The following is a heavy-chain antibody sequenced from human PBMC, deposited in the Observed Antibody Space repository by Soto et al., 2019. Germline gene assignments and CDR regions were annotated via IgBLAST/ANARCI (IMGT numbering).Heavy chain of an antibody. Sequence: SETLSLTCAVYGGSFSGYYWSWIRQPPGKGLEWIGEINHSGSTNYNPSLKSRVTISVDTSKNQFSLKLSSVTAADTAVYYCARGTYDILTGYYPRGPRGIDYWGQGTLVTVSS. D-gene: IGHD3-9*01. CDR3: ARGTYDILTGYYPRGPRGIDY. CDR1: GGSFSGYY. CDR2: INHSGST. J-gene: IGHJ4*02. V-gene: IGHV4-34*01.